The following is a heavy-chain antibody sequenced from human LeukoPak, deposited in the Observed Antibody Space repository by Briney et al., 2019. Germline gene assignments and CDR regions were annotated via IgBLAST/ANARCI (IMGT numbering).Heavy chain of an antibody. CDR3: ARVIRYSYGYYFDY. J-gene: IGHJ4*02. D-gene: IGHD5-18*01. V-gene: IGHV3-7*01. Sequence: GGTLRLSCAASGFTFSSYWMSWVRQAPGKGREWVANIKQDGSEKYYVDSVKGRFTISRDNAKNSLYLQMNSLRAEDTAVYYCARVIRYSYGYYFDYWGQGTLVTVSS. CDR1: GFTFSSYW. CDR2: IKQDGSEK.